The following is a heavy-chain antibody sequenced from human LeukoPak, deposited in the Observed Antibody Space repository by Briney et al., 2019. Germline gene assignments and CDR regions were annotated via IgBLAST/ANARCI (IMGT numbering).Heavy chain of an antibody. Sequence: SETLSLTCAVYGGSFRGYYWSWIRQPPGKGLEGIGEINHSGSTNYNPSLKSRVTISVDTSKNQFSLKLSSVTAADTAVYYCARGRIDYSSSWWHGGTWFDPWGQGTLVTVSS. V-gene: IGHV4-34*01. D-gene: IGHD6-13*01. CDR2: INHSGST. J-gene: IGHJ5*02. CDR1: GGSFRGYY. CDR3: ARGRIDYSSSWWHGGTWFDP.